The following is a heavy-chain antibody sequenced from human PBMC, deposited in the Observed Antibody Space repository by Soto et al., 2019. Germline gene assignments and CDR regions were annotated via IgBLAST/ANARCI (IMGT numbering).Heavy chain of an antibody. CDR1: GFTFSSYG. J-gene: IGHJ3*02. D-gene: IGHD1-26*01. Sequence: QVQLVESGGGVVQPGRSLRLPCAASGFTFSSYGMHWVRQAPGKGLEWVAVIWYDGSNKYYADSVKGRFTISRDNSKNTLYLQMNSLRAEDTAVYYCARVVSGSYFAFDIWGQGTMVTVSS. CDR2: IWYDGSNK. V-gene: IGHV3-33*01. CDR3: ARVVSGSYFAFDI.